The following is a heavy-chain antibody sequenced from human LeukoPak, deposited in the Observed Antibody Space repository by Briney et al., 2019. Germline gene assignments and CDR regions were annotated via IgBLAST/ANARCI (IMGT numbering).Heavy chain of an antibody. CDR1: GGSFSGYY. CDR2: INHGGST. CDR3: ARGPYDFWSGITADAFDI. Sequence: SETLSLTCAVYGGSFSGYYWSWIRQPPGKGLEWIGEINHGGSTNYNPSLKSRVTISVDTSKNQFSLKLSSVTAADTAVYYCARGPYDFWSGITADAFDIWGQGTMVTVSS. V-gene: IGHV4-34*01. D-gene: IGHD3-3*01. J-gene: IGHJ3*02.